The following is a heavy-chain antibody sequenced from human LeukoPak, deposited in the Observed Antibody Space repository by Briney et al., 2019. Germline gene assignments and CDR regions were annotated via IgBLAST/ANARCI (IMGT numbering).Heavy chain of an antibody. V-gene: IGHV4-34*01. J-gene: IGHJ3*02. Sequence: SETLSLTCAVYGGSFSGYYWSWIRQPPGKGLEWIGEINHSGSTNYNPSLKSRVTISVDTSKNQFSLKLSSVTAADTAVYYCARTPPRSYCSGGSCYRNAFDIWGQGTMVTASS. D-gene: IGHD2-15*01. CDR3: ARTPPRSYCSGGSCYRNAFDI. CDR2: INHSGST. CDR1: GGSFSGYY.